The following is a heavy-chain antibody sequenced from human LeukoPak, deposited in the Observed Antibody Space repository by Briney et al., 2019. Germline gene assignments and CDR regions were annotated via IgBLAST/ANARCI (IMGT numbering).Heavy chain of an antibody. D-gene: IGHD1-20*01. J-gene: IGHJ4*02. V-gene: IGHV3-30-3*02. CDR2: ISYDGSNK. CDR1: GFTFSSYA. Sequence: GRSLRLSCAASGFTFSSYAMHWVRQAPGKGLEWVAVISYDGSNKYYADSVKGRFTISRGNSKNTLYLQMNSLRAEDTAVYYCAKYFNWNAKFDYWGQGTLVTVSS. CDR3: AKYFNWNAKFDY.